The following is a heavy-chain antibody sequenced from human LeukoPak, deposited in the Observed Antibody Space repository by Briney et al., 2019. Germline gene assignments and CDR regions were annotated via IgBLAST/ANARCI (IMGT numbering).Heavy chain of an antibody. D-gene: IGHD1/OR15-1a*01. CDR1: GGSISSYY. Sequence: SETLSLTCTVSGGSISSYYWSWVRQPPGKGLEWIGCIYYRGTTNYNPSLKSRVSVSVDTSKKQFSLKLSSVTAADTAVYYCARGRTPTDYWGQGSLVTVSS. CDR2: IYYRGTT. CDR3: ARGRTPTDY. J-gene: IGHJ4*02. V-gene: IGHV4-59*01.